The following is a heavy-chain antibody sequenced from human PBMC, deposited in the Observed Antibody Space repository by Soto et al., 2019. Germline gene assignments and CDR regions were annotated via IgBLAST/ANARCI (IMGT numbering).Heavy chain of an antibody. V-gene: IGHV1-18*01. J-gene: IGHJ3*02. D-gene: IGHD2-15*01. CDR3: ARDRGIVVVVAATPGYAFDI. CDR1: GYTFTSYG. Sequence: ASVKVSCKASGYTFTSYGISWVRQATGQGLEWMGLISANSGNTNYAQKFQGRVTMTRDTSTSTAYMELSSLRSEDTAVYYCARDRGIVVVVAATPGYAFDIWGQGTMVTVSS. CDR2: ISANSGNT.